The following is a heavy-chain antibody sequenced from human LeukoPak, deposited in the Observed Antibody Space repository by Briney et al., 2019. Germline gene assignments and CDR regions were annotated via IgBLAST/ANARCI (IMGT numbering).Heavy chain of an antibody. CDR2: IYHSGST. CDR3: AREEQQLVLAANWFDP. D-gene: IGHD6-13*01. J-gene: IGHJ5*02. Sequence: SETLSLTCTVSGYSISSGYYWGWIRQPPGQGLEWIGSIYHSGSTYYNPSLKSRVTISVDTSKNQFSLKLSSVTAADTAVYYCAREEQQLVLAANWFDPWGQGTLVTVSS. V-gene: IGHV4-38-2*02. CDR1: GYSISSGYY.